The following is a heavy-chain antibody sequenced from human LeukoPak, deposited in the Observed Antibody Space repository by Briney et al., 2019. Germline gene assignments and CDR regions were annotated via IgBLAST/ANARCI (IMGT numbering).Heavy chain of an antibody. Sequence: PGRSLRLSCGASGFTFRNHGMHWVRQAPGKGLEWMAVIYYDGSNKYYTNSVEGRFTISRDNSKNMLYLQMDNLRAEDTAVYYCARDIASRRLDYWGQGTLVTVSS. CDR3: ARDIASRRLDY. D-gene: IGHD6-6*01. V-gene: IGHV3-30*12. CDR2: IYYDGSNK. CDR1: GFTFRNHG. J-gene: IGHJ4*02.